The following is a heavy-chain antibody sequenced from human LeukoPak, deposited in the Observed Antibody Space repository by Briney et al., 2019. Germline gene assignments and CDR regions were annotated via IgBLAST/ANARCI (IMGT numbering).Heavy chain of an antibody. CDR3: ARWSTDYYDSSGNYRDWYFDL. Sequence: GGSLRLSCAASGFTFSSYAMSWVRQAPGKGLEWVSAISGSGGSTYYADSVKGRFTISRDNAKNTLYLQMNSLRAEDTAVYYCARWSTDYYDSSGNYRDWYFDLWGRGTLVTVSS. J-gene: IGHJ2*01. V-gene: IGHV3-23*01. CDR1: GFTFSSYA. CDR2: ISGSGGST. D-gene: IGHD3-22*01.